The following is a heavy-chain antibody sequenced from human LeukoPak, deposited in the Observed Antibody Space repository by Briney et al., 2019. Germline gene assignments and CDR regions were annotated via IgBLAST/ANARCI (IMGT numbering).Heavy chain of an antibody. V-gene: IGHV3-21*01. J-gene: IGHJ4*02. CDR2: IISSSSYI. D-gene: IGHD3-10*01. CDR1: GFTSTSYS. CDR3: ARFPLSMVGGVPLFDY. Sequence: VGSLRLSCAASGFTSTSYSMNCVRHAPGKGLEWVSSIISSSSYIYYADSVKGRFTISRDNAKNSVSLQMHSLSAEDTAVYYCARFPLSMVGGVPLFDYWGQGTVVTVSS.